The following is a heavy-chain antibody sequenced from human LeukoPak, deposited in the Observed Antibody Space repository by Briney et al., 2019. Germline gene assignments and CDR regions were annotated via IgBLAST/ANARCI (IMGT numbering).Heavy chain of an antibody. V-gene: IGHV3-21*01. D-gene: IGHD1-26*01. CDR1: GFALKSYS. CDR3: ARIVPYSGSHWGLDY. Sequence: GGSLRLSCAGSGFALKSYSLTWVRQAPGKGLEWVSSISSTSAYIHYADSVKGRFTISRDNAKNSLYLQMNSLRAEDTAVYYCARIVPYSGSHWGLDYWGQGTLVTVSS. J-gene: IGHJ4*02. CDR2: ISSTSAYI.